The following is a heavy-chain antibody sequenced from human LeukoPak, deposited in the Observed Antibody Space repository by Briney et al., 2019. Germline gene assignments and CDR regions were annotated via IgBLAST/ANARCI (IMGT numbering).Heavy chain of an antibody. Sequence: ASVKVSSKASGGTFSSYAISWVRQAPGQGLEWMGRIIPIFGTANYAQKFHGRVTITTDESTSTAYMELSSLRSEDTAVYYCASPLVGPFDYWGQGTLVTVSS. CDR1: GGTFSSYA. CDR3: ASPLVGPFDY. D-gene: IGHD1-26*01. V-gene: IGHV1-69*05. CDR2: IIPIFGTA. J-gene: IGHJ4*02.